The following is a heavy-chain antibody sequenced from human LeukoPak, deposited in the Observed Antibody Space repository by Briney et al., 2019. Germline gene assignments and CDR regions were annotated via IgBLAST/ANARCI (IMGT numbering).Heavy chain of an antibody. J-gene: IGHJ3*02. CDR3: ARLPSDDAFDI. Sequence: NSGGSLRLSCAVSGLTFSDAWMSWVRQAPGKGLEWVGSIYYSGSTYYNPSLKSRVTIYVDTSKNQFSLKLSSVTAADTAVYYCARLPSDDAFDIWGQGTMVTVSS. CDR2: IYYSGST. V-gene: IGHV4-39*01. CDR1: GLTFSDAW.